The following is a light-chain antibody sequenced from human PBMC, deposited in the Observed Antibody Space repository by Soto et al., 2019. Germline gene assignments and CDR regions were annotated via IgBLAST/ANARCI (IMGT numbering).Light chain of an antibody. V-gene: IGKV3-20*01. J-gene: IGKJ1*01. Sequence: EIVLTQSPGTLSLSPGEIATPSCMASQSVSNNYLAWYQQKPGQAPRLLIYGASNRATGILDRFSGSGSGTNFTLTISRLEPEDFAVYYCQQYGSSGTFGQGTKVDIK. CDR3: QQYGSSGT. CDR2: GAS. CDR1: QSVSNNY.